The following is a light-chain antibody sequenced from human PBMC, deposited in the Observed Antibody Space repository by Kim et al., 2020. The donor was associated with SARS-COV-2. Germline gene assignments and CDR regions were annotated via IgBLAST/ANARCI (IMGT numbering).Light chain of an antibody. V-gene: IGKV3-15*01. J-gene: IGKJ1*01. CDR2: GAS. Sequence: EIVMTQSPATLSVSPGERATLSCRASQSVSSNLAWYQQKPGQAPRLLIYGASTRATGIPARFSGSGSGTEFTLTISSLQSEDFAVYYCQQYIKWPLSFGQGTKVEIK. CDR1: QSVSSN. CDR3: QQYIKWPLS.